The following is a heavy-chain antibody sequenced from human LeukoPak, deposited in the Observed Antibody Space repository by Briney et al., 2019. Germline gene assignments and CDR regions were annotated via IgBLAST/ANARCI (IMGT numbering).Heavy chain of an antibody. V-gene: IGHV3-30*18. J-gene: IGHJ4*02. CDR2: ISYDGSNK. Sequence: GGSLRLSCAASGFTFSSYAMSWVRQAPGKGLEWVAVISYDGSNKYYADSVKGRFTISRDNSKNTLYLQMNSLRAEDTAVYYCAKATIFGESYYFDYWGQGTLVTVSS. CDR3: AKATIFGESYYFDY. D-gene: IGHD3-10*01. CDR1: GFTFSSYA.